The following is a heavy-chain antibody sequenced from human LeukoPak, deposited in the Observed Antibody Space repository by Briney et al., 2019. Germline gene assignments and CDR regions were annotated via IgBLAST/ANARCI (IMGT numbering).Heavy chain of an antibody. CDR3: TRDPNGDYIGAFDP. J-gene: IGHJ5*02. Sequence: PGGSLRLSCAAPGLTFSNYAMTWVRQAPGRGLRWASSIFVMGGTVVYTDSVKGRFTTSRDNSKNILYLHINSLRAEDTALYYCTRDPNGDYIGAFDPWGQGTLVTVSS. CDR1: GLTFSNYA. D-gene: IGHD4-17*01. V-gene: IGHV3-23*01. CDR2: IFVMGGTV.